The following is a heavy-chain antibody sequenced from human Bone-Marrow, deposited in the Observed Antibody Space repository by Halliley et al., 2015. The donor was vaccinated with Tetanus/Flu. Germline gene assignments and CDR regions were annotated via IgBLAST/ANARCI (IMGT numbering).Heavy chain of an antibody. CDR1: GGSFGDSGYY. CDR3: ARGHRVSNGWGTYYNYGMDA. CDR2: IIPYGNI. J-gene: IGHJ6*02. V-gene: IGHV4-34*01. D-gene: IGHD6-19*01. Sequence: TLSLTCAVYGGSFGDSGYYWNWSRQPPGKGLEWIGEIIPYGNINYNQSLQSRVTISVDTSKNQFSLKLSSVSAADTDVYYCARGHRVSNGWGTYYNYGMDAWGQGTAVSVPS.